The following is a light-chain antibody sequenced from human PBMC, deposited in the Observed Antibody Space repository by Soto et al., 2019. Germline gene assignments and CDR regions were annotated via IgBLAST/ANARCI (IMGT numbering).Light chain of an antibody. J-gene: IGKJ1*01. CDR2: DAS. V-gene: IGKV1-5*01. CDR3: QQYYSYPRT. CDR1: QSISKW. Sequence: DIQMTQSPSTLSASVGDRVTITCRASQSISKWLAWSQQKPGKAPKLLIYDASTLETGVPSRFSGSGSGTDFTLTISCLQSEDFATYYCQQYYSYPRTFGQGTKVDIK.